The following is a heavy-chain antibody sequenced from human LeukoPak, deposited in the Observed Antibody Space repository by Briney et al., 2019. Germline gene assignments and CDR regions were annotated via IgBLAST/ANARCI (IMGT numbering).Heavy chain of an antibody. J-gene: IGHJ4*02. Sequence: AGGSLRLSCAASGFIFSSYAMSWVRQAPGKGLEWVSTISYSGGNTYYADSVKGRFTISRDSSKNTLYLQMNSLRAEDTAVYYCAPDLRGAAWSLGYWGQGTLVTVSS. V-gene: IGHV3-23*01. CDR3: APDLRGAAWSLGY. CDR2: ISYSGGNT. D-gene: IGHD2-15*01. CDR1: GFIFSSYA.